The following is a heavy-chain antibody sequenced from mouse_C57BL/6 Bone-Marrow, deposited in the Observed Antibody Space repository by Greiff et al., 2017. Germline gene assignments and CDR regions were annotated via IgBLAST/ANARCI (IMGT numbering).Heavy chain of an antibody. V-gene: IGHV5-6*02. D-gene: IGHD1-1*01. J-gene: IGHJ1*03. CDR3: ARRGYYGRIFYWYFDV. CDR2: ISRGGSYT. CDR1: GFTFSSYG. Sequence: EVKLMESGGDLVKPGGSLKLSCAASGFTFSSYGMSWVRQTPDKRLEWVATISRGGSYTYYPDSVKGRFTISRDNAKNTLYLQMSSLKSEDTAMYYCARRGYYGRIFYWYFDVWGTGTTVTVSS.